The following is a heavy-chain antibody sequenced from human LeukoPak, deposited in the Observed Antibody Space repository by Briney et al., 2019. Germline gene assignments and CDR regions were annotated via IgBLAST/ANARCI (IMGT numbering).Heavy chain of an antibody. CDR3: AREWQGGIAAAGTRIEGDY. CDR2: IKQDGSEK. CDR1: GVCVSGYW. J-gene: IGHJ4*02. V-gene: IGHV3-7*01. D-gene: IGHD6-13*01. Sequence: GGSLRLSCAVSGVCVSGYWMTWVRQAPGKGLEWVANIKQDGSEKNYMDSVKGRFTISRDNAENSLFLQMNSLRVEGTAVYYCAREWQGGIAAAGTRIEGDYWGQGTLVAVSS.